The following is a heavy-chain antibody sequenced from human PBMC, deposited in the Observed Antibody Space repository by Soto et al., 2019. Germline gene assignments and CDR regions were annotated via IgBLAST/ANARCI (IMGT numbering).Heavy chain of an antibody. V-gene: IGHV3-33*01. CDR1: GFTFSSYG. CDR3: ARDGNGSGTYYFAS. CDR2: LWYDASNK. Sequence: GGSLRLSCAASGFTFSSYGMHWVRQAPGRGLECLAALWYDASNKYYADSVKGRLTTSRDNSTNTLYLQMSSLRDDGTAVYYCARDGNGSGTYYFASWGQGTLVTASS. D-gene: IGHD3-10*01. J-gene: IGHJ4*02.